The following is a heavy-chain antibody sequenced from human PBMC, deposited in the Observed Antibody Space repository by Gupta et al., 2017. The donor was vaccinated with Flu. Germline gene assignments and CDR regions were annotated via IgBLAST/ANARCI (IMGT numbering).Heavy chain of an antibody. CDR1: TFSSYG. V-gene: IGHV3-48*01. CDR2: ISGSGTTI. CDR3: ASYYYDSSGTHF. J-gene: IGHJ4*02. Sequence: TFSSYGMDWVLQVPGKGLEWVTYISGSGTTIYYADSVKGRFTISRDNAKNSLYLQMNSLRAEDTAVYYCASYYYDSSGTHFWGQGTLVTVSS. D-gene: IGHD3-22*01.